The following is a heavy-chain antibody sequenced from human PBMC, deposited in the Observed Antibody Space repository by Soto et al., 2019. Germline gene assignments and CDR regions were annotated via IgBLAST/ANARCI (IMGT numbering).Heavy chain of an antibody. J-gene: IGHJ6*02. CDR2: MNPNSGNT. V-gene: IGHV1-8*01. CDR1: GYTFTSYD. Sequence: QVQLVQSGAEVKKPGASVKVSCKASGYTFTSYDINWVRQATGQGLEWMGWMNPNSGNTGYAQKFQGRVTMARNTSISTAYMELSSLRSEDTAVYYCARWPAGYYYYGMDVWGQGTTVTVSS. CDR3: ARWPAGYYYYGMDV. D-gene: IGHD1-1*01.